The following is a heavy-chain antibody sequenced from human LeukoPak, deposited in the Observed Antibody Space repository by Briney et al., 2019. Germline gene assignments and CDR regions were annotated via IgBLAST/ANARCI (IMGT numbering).Heavy chain of an antibody. CDR2: IYYSGST. V-gene: IGHV4-59*08. J-gene: IGHJ3*02. D-gene: IGHD3-22*01. CDR1: GGSISSYY. Sequence: SETLSLTCTVSGGSISSYYWSWIRQPPGKGLEWIGYIYYSGSTNYNPSLKSRVTISVDTSKNQFSLKLSSATAADTAVYYCASSTVYYYDSSGYDAFDIWGQGTMVTVSS. CDR3: ASSTVYYYDSSGYDAFDI.